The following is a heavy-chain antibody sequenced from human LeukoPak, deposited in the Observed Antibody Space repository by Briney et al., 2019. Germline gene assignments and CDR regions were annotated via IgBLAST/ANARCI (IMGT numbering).Heavy chain of an antibody. Sequence: ASVRVSCKASGYTFTDCYMHWVRQAPGQGLEWMGWINPNSGGTKFAQKFQGRVTMTRDASINTAYMELSRLTYDDTAVYYCAGLPRYNWNEPLDYWGQGTLVTVSS. CDR2: INPNSGGT. J-gene: IGHJ4*02. D-gene: IGHD1-20*01. CDR1: GYTFTDCY. CDR3: AGLPRYNWNEPLDY. V-gene: IGHV1-2*02.